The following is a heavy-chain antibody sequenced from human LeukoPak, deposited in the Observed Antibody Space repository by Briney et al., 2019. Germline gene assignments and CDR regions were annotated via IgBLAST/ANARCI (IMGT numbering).Heavy chain of an antibody. Sequence: PSETLSLTCTVSGGSISSSSSYWGWIRQPPGKGLEWIGSIYYSGSTYYNPSLKSRVTISVDTSKNQFSLKLSSVTAADTAVYYCARLDLHKNDYWGQGTLVTVSS. CDR3: ARLDLHKNDY. CDR2: IYYSGST. J-gene: IGHJ4*02. V-gene: IGHV4-39*01. CDR1: GGSISSSSSY.